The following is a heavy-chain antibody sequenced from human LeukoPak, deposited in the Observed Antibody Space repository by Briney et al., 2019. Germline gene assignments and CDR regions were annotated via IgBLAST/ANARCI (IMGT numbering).Heavy chain of an antibody. CDR1: GFTVSSNS. J-gene: IGHJ4*02. D-gene: IGHD4/OR15-4a*01. V-gene: IGHV3-53*01. CDR2: IYSDNT. CDR3: ARRAGAYSHPYDY. Sequence: GGSLRLSCTVSGFTVSSNSMSWVRQAPGKGLEWVSFIYSDNTHYSDSVKGRFTISRDNSKNTLYLQMNSLRTEDTAVYYCARRAGAYSHPYDYWGQGTLVTVSS.